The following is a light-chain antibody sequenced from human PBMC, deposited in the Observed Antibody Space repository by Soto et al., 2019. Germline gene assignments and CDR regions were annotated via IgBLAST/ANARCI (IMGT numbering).Light chain of an antibody. CDR3: HLRSNWPPDT. J-gene: IGKJ5*01. CDR2: GAS. V-gene: IGKV3-11*01. CDR1: QSVHTF. Sequence: EIVLTQSPDTLSLSPGEGASLSCGASQSVHTFLAWYQQKPGQPPRLLIYGASTRATGVPARFSGSGSGTDFTLTISSLEPEDFAVYYCHLRSNWPPDTFGQGTRLEIK.